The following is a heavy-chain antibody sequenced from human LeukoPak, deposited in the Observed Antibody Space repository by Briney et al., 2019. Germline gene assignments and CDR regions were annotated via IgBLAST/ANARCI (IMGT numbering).Heavy chain of an antibody. J-gene: IGHJ4*02. CDR1: GFTFSDYC. D-gene: IGHD3-22*01. CDR2: ISSSGGTI. Sequence: PGGSLRLSCAASGFTFSDYCMSWIRQAPGEGLEWISYISSSGGTISYADSVKGRFTISRDIAKNSLYLQMNSLRAEDTAVYYCARLRADSSGSYYFDYWGQGTLVTVSS. CDR3: ARLRADSSGSYYFDY. V-gene: IGHV3-11*01.